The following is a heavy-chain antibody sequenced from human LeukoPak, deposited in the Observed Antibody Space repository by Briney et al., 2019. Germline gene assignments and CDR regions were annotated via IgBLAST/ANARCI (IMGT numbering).Heavy chain of an antibody. V-gene: IGHV3-30-3*01. CDR2: ISYDGSNK. D-gene: IGHD6-19*01. J-gene: IGHJ4*02. CDR3: ATSEGWYVGY. Sequence: PGRSLRLSCAASGFTFSSYAMRWVRQAPGKGLEWVAVISYDGSNKYYADSVKGRFTISRDNSKNTLYLQMNSLRAEDTAVYYCATSEGWYVGYWGQGTLVTVSS. CDR1: GFTFSSYA.